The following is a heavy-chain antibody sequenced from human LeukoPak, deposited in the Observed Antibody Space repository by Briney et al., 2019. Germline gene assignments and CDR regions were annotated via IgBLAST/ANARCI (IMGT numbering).Heavy chain of an antibody. CDR1: GYTFTGYY. J-gene: IGHJ3*02. CDR2: INPNTGGT. D-gene: IGHD4-23*01. V-gene: IGHV1-2*06. CDR3: ARWYQAAFDI. Sequence: ASVKVSCKASGYTFTGYYMHWVRQAPGQGLEWMGRINPNTGGTDYAQEFQGRVTLTRDTSISTAYMELSRLTSDDTAVYYCARWYQAAFDIWGQGTMVTVSS.